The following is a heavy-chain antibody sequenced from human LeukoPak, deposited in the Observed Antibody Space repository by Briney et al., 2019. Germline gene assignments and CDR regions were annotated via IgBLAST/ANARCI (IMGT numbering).Heavy chain of an antibody. V-gene: IGHV3-7*01. CDR3: ARAYCRSTNCCYPS. CDR2: IKQDGSEK. CDR1: GFAFSSYW. J-gene: IGHJ5*02. Sequence: GGSLRLSCAASGFAFSSYWMTWVRQAPGQGLEWVANIKQDGSEKYYVDSVRGRFTISRDNAQNSVSLQMNILRPQDTAVYYCARAYCRSTNCCYPSWGQGTLVTVSS. D-gene: IGHD2-2*01.